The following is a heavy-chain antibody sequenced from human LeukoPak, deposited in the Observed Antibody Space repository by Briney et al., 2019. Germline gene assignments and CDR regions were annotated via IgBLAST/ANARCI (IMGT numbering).Heavy chain of an antibody. J-gene: IGHJ4*02. CDR3: ARAGRYYDSSGILARDY. CDR2: INPNSGGT. V-gene: IGHV1-2*02. CDR1: GYTFTGYY. Sequence: GASVKLSCKASGYTFTGYYIHWVRQAPGQGLEWMGWINPNSGGTNYAQKFQGRVTMTRDTPISTAYMELSSLRSEDTAVYYCARAGRYYDSSGILARDYWGQGTLVTVSS. D-gene: IGHD3-22*01.